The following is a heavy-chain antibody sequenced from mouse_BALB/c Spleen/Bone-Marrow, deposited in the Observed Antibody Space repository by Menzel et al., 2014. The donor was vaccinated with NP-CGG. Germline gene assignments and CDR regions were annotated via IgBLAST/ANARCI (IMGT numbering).Heavy chain of an antibody. CDR2: IHPSNGRT. CDR3: ARGTARAMMDY. J-gene: IGHJ4*01. D-gene: IGHD3-2*01. V-gene: IGHV1S81*02. CDR1: GYTFTSYW. Sequence: VQLQESGTELVKPGASVKLSCKASGYTFTSYWIHWVKQGPGQGLEWIGEIHPSNGRTNYSEKFKTKATLTVDKFSSTAHMQLSSLTSEDSAVYYCARGTARAMMDYWGQGTSVTVSS.